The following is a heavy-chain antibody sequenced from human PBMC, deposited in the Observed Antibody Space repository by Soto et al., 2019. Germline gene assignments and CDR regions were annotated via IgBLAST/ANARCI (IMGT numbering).Heavy chain of an antibody. CDR2: ISSSSSTI. CDR3: AREGTATPNWFDP. D-gene: IGHD5-18*01. V-gene: IGHV3-48*01. J-gene: IGHJ5*02. CDR1: GFTFSSYS. Sequence: EVQLVESGGGLVQPGGSLRLSCAASGFTFSSYSMNWVRQAPGKGLEWVSYISSSSSTIYYADSVKGRFTMSRDNAKNSLYLQMNSLRAEDTAVYYCAREGTATPNWFDPWVQGTLVTVSS.